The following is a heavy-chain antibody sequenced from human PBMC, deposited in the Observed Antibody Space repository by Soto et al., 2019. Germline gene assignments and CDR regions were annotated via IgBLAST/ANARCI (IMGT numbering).Heavy chain of an antibody. J-gene: IGHJ6*02. CDR3: ASAAREYYYYGMDV. Sequence: GGSLRLSCAASGFTFSSYAMNWVRQAPGKGLEWVSAISGSGGSTYYADSVRGRFTISRDNSKNTLYLQMNSLRAEDTAVYYCASAAREYYYYGMDVWGQGTTVTV. CDR1: GFTFSSYA. V-gene: IGHV3-23*01. CDR2: ISGSGGST.